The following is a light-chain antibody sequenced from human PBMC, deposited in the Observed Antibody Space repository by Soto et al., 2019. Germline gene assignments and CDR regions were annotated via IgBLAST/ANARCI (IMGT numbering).Light chain of an antibody. Sequence: SVLTQPPSVSGAPGQRVPISCTGSSSNIGAGYDVHWYQQLPGTAPKLLIYGNSNRPSGVPDRFSGSNSGTSASLAITGLQAEDEADYYCQSYDSSLSGVVFGGGTKLTVL. V-gene: IGLV1-40*01. J-gene: IGLJ2*01. CDR2: GNS. CDR1: SSNIGAGYD. CDR3: QSYDSSLSGVV.